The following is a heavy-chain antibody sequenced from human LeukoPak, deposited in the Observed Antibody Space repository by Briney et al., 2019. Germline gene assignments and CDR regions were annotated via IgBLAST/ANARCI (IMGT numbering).Heavy chain of an antibody. CDR1: GFTFSSYA. J-gene: IGHJ4*02. CDR3: AKEVYSYGPFDS. Sequence: QTGGSLRLSCAASGFTFSSYAMSWVRQAPGKELEWVSAISGRGGSTYYADSVKGRFTISRDNSKNTVYLQMNSLRVEDTAVFYCAKEVYSYGPFDSWGQGTLVTVSS. V-gene: IGHV3-23*01. CDR2: ISGRGGST. D-gene: IGHD5-18*01.